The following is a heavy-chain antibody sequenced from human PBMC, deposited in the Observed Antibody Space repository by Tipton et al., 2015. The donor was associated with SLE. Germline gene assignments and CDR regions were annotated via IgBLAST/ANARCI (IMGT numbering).Heavy chain of an antibody. J-gene: IGHJ3*02. CDR3: ASGKDYDFWSGYSRRDASDI. CDR2: IYYSGST. D-gene: IGHD3-3*01. V-gene: IGHV4-59*01. Sequence: TLSLTCTVSGGSISSYSWSWIRQPPGKGLEWIGYIYYSGSTNYNPSLKSRVTISVDTSTNQFSLKLSSVTAADTAVYYCASGKDYDFWSGYSRRDASDIWAKGEWSPSLQ. CDR1: GGSISSYS.